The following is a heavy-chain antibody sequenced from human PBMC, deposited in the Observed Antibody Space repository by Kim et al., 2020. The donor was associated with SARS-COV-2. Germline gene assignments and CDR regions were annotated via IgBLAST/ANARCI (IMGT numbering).Heavy chain of an antibody. D-gene: IGHD3-3*01. Sequence: ASVKVSCKASGYTFTSYGISWVRQAPGQGLEWMGWIRAYNGNTNYAQKLQGRVTMTTDTSTSTAYMELRSLRSDDTAVYYCARVEVPDLDYDFWSGYHIVIGWFDPWGQGTLVTVSS. J-gene: IGHJ5*02. CDR1: GYTFTSYG. CDR2: IRAYNGNT. V-gene: IGHV1-18*01. CDR3: ARVEVPDLDYDFWSGYHIVIGWFDP.